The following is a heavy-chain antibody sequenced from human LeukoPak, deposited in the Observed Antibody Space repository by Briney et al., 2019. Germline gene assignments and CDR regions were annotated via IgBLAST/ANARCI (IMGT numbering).Heavy chain of an antibody. CDR3: ASWGATQHYFDS. CDR1: GGSISSNSYY. Sequence: SETLSLTCTVSGGSISSNSYYWGWSRQPPGKGLEWSGSIYYIGVTYYNPSLKSRVTISVDTSQNQFSLKLSSVTAADTALYFCASWGATQHYFDSWGRGTLVTVPS. J-gene: IGHJ4*02. CDR2: IYYIGVT. V-gene: IGHV4-39*01. D-gene: IGHD1-26*01.